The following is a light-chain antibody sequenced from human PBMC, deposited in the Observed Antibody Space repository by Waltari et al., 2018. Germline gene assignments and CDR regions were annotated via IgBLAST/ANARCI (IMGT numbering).Light chain of an antibody. V-gene: IGLV2-8*01. CDR3: SSYAGSNNYV. Sequence: QFALTPPPSPFRSPGPAIPLPLPGTRRCVCGSNLAPWYQQHPGKAPKLMIYEVSKRPSGVPDRFSGSKSGNTASLTVSGLQAEDEADYYCSSYAGSNNYVFGTGTKVTVL. CDR2: EVS. CDR1: RRCVCGSNL. J-gene: IGLJ1*01.